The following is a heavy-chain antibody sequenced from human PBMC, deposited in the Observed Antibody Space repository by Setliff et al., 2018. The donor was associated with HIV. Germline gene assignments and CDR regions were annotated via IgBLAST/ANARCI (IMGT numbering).Heavy chain of an antibody. CDR2: ISYDGSST. V-gene: IGHV3-30*14. Sequence: GGSLRLSCEASESTFYAMHWVRQAPGKGLEWLAVISYDGSSTTYADFVKGRFTISRDNAKNTLYLQMNSLRAEDTAVYYCARRAYCSSTTCFDNWGQGTLVTVSS. J-gene: IGHJ4*02. D-gene: IGHD2-2*01. CDR3: ARRAYCSSTTCFDN. CDR1: ESTFYA.